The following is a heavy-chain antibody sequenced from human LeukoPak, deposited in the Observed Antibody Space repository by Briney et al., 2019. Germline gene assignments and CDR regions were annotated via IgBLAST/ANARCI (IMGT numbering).Heavy chain of an antibody. V-gene: IGHV4-34*01. CDR3: GRGQYSGSYYNDY. CDR2: INHSGST. J-gene: IGHJ4*02. Sequence: ASETLSLTCAVYGGSFSGYSWSWIRQPPGKGLEWIGEINHSGSTNYNSALKSRVTISLDTSKNQFSLKLSSVTAADTAVYYCGRGQYSGSYYNDYWGQGTLVTVSS. CDR1: GGSFSGYS. D-gene: IGHD1-26*01.